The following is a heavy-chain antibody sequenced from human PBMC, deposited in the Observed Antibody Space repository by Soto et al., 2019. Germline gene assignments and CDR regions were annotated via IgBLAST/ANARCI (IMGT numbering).Heavy chain of an antibody. V-gene: IGHV4-4*07. J-gene: IGHJ5*02. CDR2: IYSSGST. Sequence: PSVTLSLTCTVTGGAISGYYWTWIRQSDGEGLEWSGRIYSSGSTNYNPSLKSRVTISLDTSMNYFSLRLSSVTAADTAVYYCARGQRFSDWFDPWGQGTLVTVSS. CDR3: ARGQRFSDWFDP. CDR1: GGAISGYY. D-gene: IGHD3-3*01.